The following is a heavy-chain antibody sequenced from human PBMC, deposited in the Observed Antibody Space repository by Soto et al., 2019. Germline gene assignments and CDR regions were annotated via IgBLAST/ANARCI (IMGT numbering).Heavy chain of an antibody. CDR2: MNPNSGNT. CDR3: ARTTGSLWFGELLYHNWFDP. V-gene: IGHV1-8*01. J-gene: IGHJ5*02. CDR1: GYTFTSYD. D-gene: IGHD3-10*01. Sequence: AASVKVSCKASGYTFTSYDINWVRQATGQGLEWMGWMNPNSGNTGYAQKFQGRVTMTRNTSISTAYMELSSLRSEDTAVYYCARTTGSLWFGELLYHNWFDPWGQGTLVTVSS.